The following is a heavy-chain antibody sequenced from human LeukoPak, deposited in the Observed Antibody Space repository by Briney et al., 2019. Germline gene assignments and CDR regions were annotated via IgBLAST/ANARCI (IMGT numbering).Heavy chain of an antibody. CDR3: ARVYSSGYYLYYFEY. CDR2: MDPNSGNT. J-gene: IGHJ4*02. D-gene: IGHD3-22*01. Sequence: ASVKVSCKASGYTFTCYGISWVRQATGQGLEWMGWMDPNSGNTGYAQKFQGRVTMTRNTSISTAYMELSSLRSEDTAVYYCARVYSSGYYLYYFEYWGQGTLVTVSS. V-gene: IGHV1-8*01. CDR1: GYTFTCYG.